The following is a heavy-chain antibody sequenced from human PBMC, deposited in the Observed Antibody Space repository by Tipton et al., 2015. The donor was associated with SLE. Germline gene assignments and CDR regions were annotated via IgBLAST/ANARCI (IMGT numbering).Heavy chain of an antibody. CDR3: AKVRVSSGWPYYYYGMDV. D-gene: IGHD6-19*01. Sequence: TLSLTCAVYGGSFSGYYWSWIRQPPGKGLEWIGEINHSGSTNYNPSLKSRVTISVDTSKNQFSLNLISVTAADTAVYYCAKVRVSSGWPYYYYGMDVWGQGTTVTVSS. CDR1: GGSFSGYY. J-gene: IGHJ6*02. CDR2: INHSGST. V-gene: IGHV4-34*01.